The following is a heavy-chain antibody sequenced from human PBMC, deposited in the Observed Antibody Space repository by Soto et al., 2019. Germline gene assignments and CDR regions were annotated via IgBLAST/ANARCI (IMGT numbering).Heavy chain of an antibody. Sequence: SETLSLTCAVYGGSFSGYYWSWIRQPPGKGLEWIGEINHSGSTNYNPSLKSRVTISVDTSKNQFSLKLSSVTAADTAVYYCARRLSSSWFPYFDYWGQGTLVTVSS. D-gene: IGHD6-13*01. CDR1: GGSFSGYY. J-gene: IGHJ4*02. CDR2: INHSGST. CDR3: ARRLSSSWFPYFDY. V-gene: IGHV4-34*01.